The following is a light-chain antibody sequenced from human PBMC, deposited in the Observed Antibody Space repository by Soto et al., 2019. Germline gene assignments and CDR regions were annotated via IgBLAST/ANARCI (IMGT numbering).Light chain of an antibody. J-gene: IGKJ1*01. Sequence: DIQMTQSPSTLSASVGDRVTITCRASQNINSWLAWYQQKPGKAPKLLIYDASSLAGGVPSRFSGSGSGTEFTLTISCLQPDDFATYYYQQYDSYFRTFGQGTKV. V-gene: IGKV1-5*01. CDR2: DAS. CDR1: QNINSW. CDR3: QQYDSYFRT.